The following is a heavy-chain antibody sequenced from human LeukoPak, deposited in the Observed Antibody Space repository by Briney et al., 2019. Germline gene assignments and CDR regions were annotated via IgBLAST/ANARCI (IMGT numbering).Heavy chain of an antibody. CDR1: GFTFSSYS. CDR3: ARDSVTMVRGVIDFDY. V-gene: IGHV3-21*01. Sequence: GGSLRLSCAASGFTFSSYSMNWVRQASGKGLEWVSSISSSSSYIYYADSVKGRFTISRDNAKNSLYLRMNSLRAEDTAVYYCARDSVTMVRGVIDFDYWGQGTLVTVSS. CDR2: ISSSSSYI. D-gene: IGHD3-10*01. J-gene: IGHJ4*02.